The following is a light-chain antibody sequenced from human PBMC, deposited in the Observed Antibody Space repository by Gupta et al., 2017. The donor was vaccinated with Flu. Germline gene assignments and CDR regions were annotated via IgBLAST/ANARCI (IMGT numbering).Light chain of an antibody. J-gene: IGKJ5*01. V-gene: IGKV3-20*01. Sequence: IVLTQSPGTLSLSPGERATVSCRARQSVRNNYLAWYQQKPGEATRLLIYGASSRVTGVPDMVGGGGGGTDFTLPISRREPQEFGVYYCQQNGSSPQITFGQGTRLEIK. CDR3: QQNGSSPQIT. CDR2: GAS. CDR1: QSVRNNY.